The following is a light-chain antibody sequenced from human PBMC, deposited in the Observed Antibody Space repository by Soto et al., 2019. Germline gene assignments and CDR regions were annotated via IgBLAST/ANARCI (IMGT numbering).Light chain of an antibody. J-gene: IGLJ2*01. CDR2: SND. V-gene: IGLV1-44*01. CDR3: AAWDDSLNAVV. CDR1: SSNIGSNT. Sequence: QSVLTQPPSASGSPGQRVTISCSGSSSNIGSNTVDWYHHLPGTAPKLLLYSNDQRPSGVPDRFSGSKSGTSASLAISGLQSEDEADYFCAAWDDSLNAVVFGGGTQLTVL.